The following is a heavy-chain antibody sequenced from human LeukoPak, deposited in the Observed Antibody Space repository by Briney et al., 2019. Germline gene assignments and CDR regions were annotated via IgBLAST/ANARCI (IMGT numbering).Heavy chain of an antibody. CDR2: NHYSGST. CDR3: AREYHDILTGCFYFDY. Sequence: PSETLSLTCTVSGGSLSNYYWSWIRHPPGKGLEWIGDNHYSGSTNYIPSLKSPVTLSVGTSKNQFSLKLSSVAAADTAVYYCAREYHDILTGCFYFDYWGQGTLVTVSS. CDR1: GGSLSNYY. D-gene: IGHD3-9*01. J-gene: IGHJ4*02. V-gene: IGHV4-59*01.